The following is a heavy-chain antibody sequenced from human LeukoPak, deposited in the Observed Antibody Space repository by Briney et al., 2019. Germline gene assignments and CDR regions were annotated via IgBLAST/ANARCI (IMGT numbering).Heavy chain of an antibody. J-gene: IGHJ3*01. D-gene: IGHD3-16*01. CDR3: ASLLSGGGYALDV. V-gene: IGHV3-74*01. CDR1: GFTFSSYS. CDR2: IDSNGGST. Sequence: GGSLRLSRAASGFTFSSYSMNWVRQAPGKGLEWVSRIDSNGGSTTYADSVRGRFTISRDNAKNTLYLQMNSLRAEDTAVYYCASLLSGGGYALDVWGQGTLVTVSS.